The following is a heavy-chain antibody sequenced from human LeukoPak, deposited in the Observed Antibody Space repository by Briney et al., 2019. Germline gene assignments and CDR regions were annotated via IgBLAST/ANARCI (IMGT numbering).Heavy chain of an antibody. J-gene: IGHJ3*02. V-gene: IGHV3-21*01. D-gene: IGHD5-18*01. CDR3: ARGDGYSYPLFRWDAFDI. Sequence: PGGSLRLSCAASGFTFSSYSMNWVRQAPGKGLEWVSSTSSSSSYIYYADSVKGRFTISRDNAKNSLYLQMNSLRAEDTAVYYCARGDGYSYPLFRWDAFDIWGQGTMVTVSS. CDR2: TSSSSSYI. CDR1: GFTFSSYS.